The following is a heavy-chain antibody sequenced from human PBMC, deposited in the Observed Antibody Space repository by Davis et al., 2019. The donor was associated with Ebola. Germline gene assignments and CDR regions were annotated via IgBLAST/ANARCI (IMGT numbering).Heavy chain of an antibody. CDR1: GGTFSSYA. CDR3: ARAIGAPGYYYYGMDV. CDR2: IIPLFGTA. V-gene: IGHV1-69*13. D-gene: IGHD1-26*01. J-gene: IGHJ6*04. Sequence: SVTVSCKASGGTFSSYAISWVRQAPGQGLEWMGGIIPLFGTANYAQKSQGRVTITADESTSTAYMELSSLRAEDTAVYYCARAIGAPGYYYYGMDVWGKGTTVTVSS.